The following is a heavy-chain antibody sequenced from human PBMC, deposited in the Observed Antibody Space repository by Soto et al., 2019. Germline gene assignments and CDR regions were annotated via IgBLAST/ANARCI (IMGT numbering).Heavy chain of an antibody. CDR2: IYFSGSGTS. CDR1: GDFISNTTYY. Sequence: SETLSLTCSVSGDFISNTTYYWAWVRQAPGKGLEWVGSIYFSGSGTSHYNPSLKSRVTISVDTSKNQFSLKLTSVTAADTAVYYCARPRYSFDTSGYYPFDYWGQGTLVTVSS. J-gene: IGHJ4*02. V-gene: IGHV4-39*01. CDR3: ARPRYSFDTSGYYPFDY. D-gene: IGHD3-22*01.